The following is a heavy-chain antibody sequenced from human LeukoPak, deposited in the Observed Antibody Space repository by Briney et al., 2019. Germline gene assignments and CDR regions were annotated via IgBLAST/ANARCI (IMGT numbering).Heavy chain of an antibody. J-gene: IGHJ4*02. V-gene: IGHV3-33*06. D-gene: IGHD6-19*01. CDR1: GFTFSSYG. CDR3: AKQPSRPGYSSGWYYFDY. CDR2: IWYDGSNK. Sequence: GGSLRLSCAASGFTFSSYGMHWVRQAPGKGLEWVAVIWYDGSNKYYADSVKGRFTISRDNSKNTLYLQMNSLRAEDTAVYYCAKQPSRPGYSSGWYYFDYWGQGTLVTVSS.